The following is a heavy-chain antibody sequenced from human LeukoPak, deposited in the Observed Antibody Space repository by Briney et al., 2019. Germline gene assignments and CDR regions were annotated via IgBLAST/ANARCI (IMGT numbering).Heavy chain of an antibody. V-gene: IGHV3-53*01. Sequence: PGGSLRLSCAASGFTFSSYEMNWVRQAPGKGLEWVSHIYSGGSTYYGDSVKGRFTISRDESKNTLYLQMNSLRAEDTAVYYCARNRVAVTGQRFYMDVWGKGATVTVSS. CDR2: IYSGGST. D-gene: IGHD6-19*01. CDR3: ARNRVAVTGQRFYMDV. CDR1: GFTFSSYE. J-gene: IGHJ6*03.